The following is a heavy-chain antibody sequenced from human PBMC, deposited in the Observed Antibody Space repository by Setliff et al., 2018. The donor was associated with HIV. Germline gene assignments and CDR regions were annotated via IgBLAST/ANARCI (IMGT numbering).Heavy chain of an antibody. D-gene: IGHD1-26*01. CDR2: IYTSGKT. V-gene: IGHV4-61*09. Sequence: SETLSLTCTVSGDSITRGSYYWSWIRQPAGKGLEWIGHIYTSGKTHYSPSLKSRITISADTSKNQLSLNLSSVTATGTAVYYCARAAYSGTYLWEPATDLWGRGTLVTVSS. J-gene: IGHJ2*01. CDR3: ARAAYSGTYLWEPATDL. CDR1: GDSITRGSYY.